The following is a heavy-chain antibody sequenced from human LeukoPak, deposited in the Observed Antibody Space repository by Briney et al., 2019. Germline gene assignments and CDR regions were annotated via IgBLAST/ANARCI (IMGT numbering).Heavy chain of an antibody. CDR3: ARGVHMVRGVIHYYYMDV. J-gene: IGHJ6*03. D-gene: IGHD3-10*01. V-gene: IGHV4-34*01. Sequence: SETLSLTCAVYGGSFSGYYWSWIRQPPGKGLEWIGEINHSGSTNYNPSLKSRVTISVDTSKNQFSLKLSSVTAADTAVYYCARGVHMVRGVIHYYYMDVWGKGTTVTVSS. CDR2: INHSGST. CDR1: GGSFSGYY.